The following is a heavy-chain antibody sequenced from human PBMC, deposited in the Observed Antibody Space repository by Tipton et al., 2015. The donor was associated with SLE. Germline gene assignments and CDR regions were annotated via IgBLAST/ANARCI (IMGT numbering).Heavy chain of an antibody. V-gene: IGHV3-21*03. Sequence: SLRLSCAASGFTFSSYSMNWVRQAPGKGLEWVSSISGCGRYIYYPESMKGRFTTSRDNAHNSMYLQMNSLRAEDTAVYYCARVPSQACDNCGLVTMGTGSS. CDR3: ARVPSQACDN. CDR1: GFTFSSYS. J-gene: IGHJ3*02. CDR2: ISGCGRYI.